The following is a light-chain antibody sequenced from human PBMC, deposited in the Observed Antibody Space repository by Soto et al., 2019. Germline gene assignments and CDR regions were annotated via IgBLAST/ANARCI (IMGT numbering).Light chain of an antibody. CDR2: GAS. CDR1: QSFGGSY. CDR3: QQYGRART. V-gene: IGKV3-20*01. J-gene: IGKJ1*01. Sequence: EIVLTQSPGTLSLSPGERASLSCRASQSFGGSYLAWYQQKPGQAPRLLIYGASTRATGIPDRFSGSGSGTNFTLTVSRLEPEDFAVYYCQQYGRARTCGQGTKVDI.